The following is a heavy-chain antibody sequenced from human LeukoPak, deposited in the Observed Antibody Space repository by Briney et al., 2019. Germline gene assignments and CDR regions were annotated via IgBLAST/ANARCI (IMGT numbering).Heavy chain of an antibody. D-gene: IGHD6-19*01. J-gene: IGHJ4*02. CDR3: ARDPPHSSGPNSPCFEY. CDR1: GYTFSTYG. V-gene: IGHV1-18*01. CDR2: ISAYNDNT. Sequence: ASVKVSCKASGYTFSTYGISWVRQAPGQGLEWMGWISAYNDNTEYAQKFQGRVTMTTDTSTSTAYMELRSLRSDDTAVYYRARDPPHSSGPNSPCFEYWGQGTLVTVSS.